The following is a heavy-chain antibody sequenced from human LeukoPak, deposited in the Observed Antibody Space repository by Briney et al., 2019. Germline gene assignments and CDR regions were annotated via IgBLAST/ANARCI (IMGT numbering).Heavy chain of an antibody. CDR3: AKDRLWELLEGSCFDY. D-gene: IGHD1-26*01. CDR2: ISGSGGST. J-gene: IGHJ4*02. CDR1: GFTFSSYA. Sequence: PGGSLRLSCAASGFTFSSYAMSWVRQAPGKGLEWVSAISGSGGSTYYADSVKGRFTISRDNSKNTLYLQMNSLRAEDTAVYYCAKDRLWELLEGSCFDYWGQGTLVTVSS. V-gene: IGHV3-23*01.